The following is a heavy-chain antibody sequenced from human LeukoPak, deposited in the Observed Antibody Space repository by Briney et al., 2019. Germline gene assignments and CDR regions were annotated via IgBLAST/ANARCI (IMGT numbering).Heavy chain of an antibody. CDR1: GFTFSSYA. V-gene: IGHV3-23*01. J-gene: IGHJ5*02. CDR2: ISGSGGST. Sequence: PGGSLRLSCAASGFTFSSYAMSWVRQAPGKGLEWVSAISGSGGSTYYADSVKGRFTISRDNSKSTLNLQMDSLRADDTAVYYCGKGPGYSVYDNLPHHWGQGTLVTVSS. D-gene: IGHD5/OR15-5a*01. CDR3: GKGPGYSVYDNLPHH.